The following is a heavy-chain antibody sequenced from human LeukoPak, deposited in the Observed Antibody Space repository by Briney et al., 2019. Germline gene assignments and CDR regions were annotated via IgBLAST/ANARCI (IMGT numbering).Heavy chain of an antibody. J-gene: IGHJ4*02. Sequence: ASVKSSCKTSGYTFTSYYMHWVRQAPGQRLERMGIINPSGGSTSYAQKFQGRVTMTRDTSISTAYMDLRRLRSDDTAVYYCARDYSSSSGYFDYWGQGTLVTVSS. CDR1: GYTFTSYY. V-gene: IGHV1-46*01. CDR2: INPSGGST. D-gene: IGHD6-6*01. CDR3: ARDYSSSSGYFDY.